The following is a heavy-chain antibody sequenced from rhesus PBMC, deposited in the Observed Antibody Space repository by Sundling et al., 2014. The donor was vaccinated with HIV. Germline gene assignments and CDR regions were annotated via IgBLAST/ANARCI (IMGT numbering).Heavy chain of an antibody. Sequence: EVQLVESGGGLVQPGGSLRLSCAASGFTFSSYGMYWVRQAPGKGLEWISGMSGGGGSTYYAASVKGRFTISRDNSKNTLSLQMKSLRAEDTAVYYCAKGRAYTGTGDFDYGGQGVLVTVSS. CDR3: AKGRAYTGTGDFDY. CDR1: GFTFSSYG. V-gene: IGHV3S42*01. CDR2: MSGGGGST. J-gene: IGHJ4*01. D-gene: IGHD5-12*01.